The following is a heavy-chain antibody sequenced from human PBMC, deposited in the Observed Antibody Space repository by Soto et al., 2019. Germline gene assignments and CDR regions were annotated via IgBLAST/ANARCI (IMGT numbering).Heavy chain of an antibody. Sequence: ASVKVSCKTSGYTFSTYDINWVRQAPGQGLEWMGWMNPNSGDTGSAQKFLGRLTMTRDSSMRTVYMELSSLTSEDTAVYHCARLNYYGSGSCQDFFYFYALDVWGQGTTVTVSS. CDR2: MNPNSGDT. V-gene: IGHV1-8*01. D-gene: IGHD3-10*01. J-gene: IGHJ6*02. CDR1: GYTFSTYD. CDR3: ARLNYYGSGSCQDFFYFYALDV.